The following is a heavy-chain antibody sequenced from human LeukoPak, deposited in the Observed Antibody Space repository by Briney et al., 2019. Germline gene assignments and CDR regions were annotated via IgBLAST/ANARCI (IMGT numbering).Heavy chain of an antibody. Sequence: PGGSLRLSCAASGFTFSTYGMHWVRQAPGKGLEWVAVIWNDASHDNYADSVRGRFTISRDNSKNTLSLQMNSLRAEDTAVYCCARDLCSGGRCRYAEYWGQGALVTVSS. CDR2: IWNDASHD. D-gene: IGHD2-15*01. V-gene: IGHV3-33*01. CDR3: ARDLCSGGRCRYAEY. J-gene: IGHJ4*02. CDR1: GFTFSTYG.